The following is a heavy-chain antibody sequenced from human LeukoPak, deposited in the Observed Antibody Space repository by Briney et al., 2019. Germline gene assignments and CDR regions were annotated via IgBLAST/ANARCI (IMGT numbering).Heavy chain of an antibody. CDR2: ITSTSVST. CDR1: AFTFNSYS. V-gene: IGHV3-21*04. J-gene: IGHJ3*02. Sequence: GGSLRLSCAASAFTFNSYSMSWVRQAPGKGLEWVSSITSTSVSTYYADSVKGRFTISRDNSKNTLYLQMNSLRAEDTAVYYCAKVFSGYLDAFDIWGQGTMVTVSS. D-gene: IGHD3-22*01. CDR3: AKVFSGYLDAFDI.